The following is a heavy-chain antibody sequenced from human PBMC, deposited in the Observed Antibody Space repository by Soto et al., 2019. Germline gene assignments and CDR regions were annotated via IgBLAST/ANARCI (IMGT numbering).Heavy chain of an antibody. J-gene: IGHJ3*02. CDR3: AKSRSSYTHSAKDAFDI. CDR2: ISGSAGNT. D-gene: IGHD3-10*01. V-gene: IGHV3-23*01. CDR1: GFTFSSYG. Sequence: EVQLLDSGGGLVQPGGSLRLSCAASGFTFSSYGMTWVRQAPGEGLEWVSSISGSAGNTHYADSVKGRFTISRDNSKNTLHLQLNSRRAEDTAVYYCAKSRSSYTHSAKDAFDIWGQGTMVTVSS.